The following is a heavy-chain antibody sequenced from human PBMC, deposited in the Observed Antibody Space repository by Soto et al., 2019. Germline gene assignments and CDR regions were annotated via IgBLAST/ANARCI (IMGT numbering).Heavy chain of an antibody. CDR1: GGTFSSYT. CDR2: IIPILGIA. J-gene: IGHJ2*01. Sequence: QVQLVQSGAEVKKPGSSVKVSCKASGGTFSSYTISWVRQAPGQGLEWMGRIIPILGIANYAQKFQGRVTITADKPTSTAYMELSSLRSEDTAVYYCASAFYGWYFDLWGRGTLVTVSS. CDR3: ASAFYGWYFDL. V-gene: IGHV1-69*02. D-gene: IGHD4-17*01.